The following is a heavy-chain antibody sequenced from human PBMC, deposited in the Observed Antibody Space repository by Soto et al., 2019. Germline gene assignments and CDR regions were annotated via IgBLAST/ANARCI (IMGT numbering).Heavy chain of an antibody. D-gene: IGHD3-3*01. CDR1: GGSISSSSYY. J-gene: IGHJ5*02. CDR2: IYYSGST. CDR3: ARHSNDAGITIFGVVRPNWFDP. V-gene: IGHV4-39*01. Sequence: QLQLQESGPGLVKPSETLSLTCTVSGGSISSSSYYWGWIRQPPGKGLEWIGSIYYSGSTYYNPSLKSRVTISVDTSKNQFSLKLSSVTAADTAVYYCARHSNDAGITIFGVVRPNWFDPWGQGTLVTVSS.